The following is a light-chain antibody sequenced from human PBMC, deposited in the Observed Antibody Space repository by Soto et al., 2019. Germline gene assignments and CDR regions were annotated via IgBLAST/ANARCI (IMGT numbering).Light chain of an antibody. CDR2: DVS. CDR1: GGDVGGYNF. CDR3: CSFAGSHTSPA. V-gene: IGLV2-11*01. J-gene: IGLJ1*01. Sequence: SVLTQPCSVSGSPGQSVTISCTGTGGDVGGYNFVSWYQLHPGKAPKLMIYDVSKRPSGVPDRFAGSKSGNTASLTISGLQADDEADYYCCSFAGSHTSPAFGGGTKVTVL.